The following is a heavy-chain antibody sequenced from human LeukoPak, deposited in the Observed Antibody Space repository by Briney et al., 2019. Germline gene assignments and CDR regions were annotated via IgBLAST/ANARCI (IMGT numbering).Heavy chain of an antibody. Sequence: GGSLRLSCAASGFTFSSYWMSWVRQAPGKGLEWVANIKQDGSEKYYVDSVKGRFTISRDNAKNSLYLQMNSLRAEDTAVYYCAKDEGRSGSSPSPYFDYWGQGTLVTVSS. J-gene: IGHJ4*02. CDR3: AKDEGRSGSSPSPYFDY. D-gene: IGHD6-6*01. V-gene: IGHV3-7*01. CDR1: GFTFSSYW. CDR2: IKQDGSEK.